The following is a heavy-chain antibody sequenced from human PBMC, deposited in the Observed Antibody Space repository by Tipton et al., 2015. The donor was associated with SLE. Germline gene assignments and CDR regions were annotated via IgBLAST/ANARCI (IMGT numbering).Heavy chain of an antibody. Sequence: TLSLTCTISSSDHYWGWIRQPPGKGLEWIGSSSYRGGTSYNPSLNSRVTISVDTSKNQVSLRLTSVIAADTAVYYCARDPGTGGNFDYWGQGVLITVSS. CDR1: SSSDHY. D-gene: IGHD1-14*01. CDR2: SSYRGGT. J-gene: IGHJ4*02. CDR3: ARDPGTGGNFDY. V-gene: IGHV4-39*07.